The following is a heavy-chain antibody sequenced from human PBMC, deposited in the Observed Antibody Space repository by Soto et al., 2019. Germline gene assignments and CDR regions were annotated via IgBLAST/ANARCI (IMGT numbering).Heavy chain of an antibody. V-gene: IGHV1-24*01. CDR3: ATDSELTGNYYYGMDV. D-gene: IGHD7-27*01. Sequence: ASMKGSRKVSGYTPTEFSMHWVRKAPGKGLEWMGGFDPEDGETIYAQKFQGRVTMTEDTSTDTAYMELSSLRSEDTAVYYCATDSELTGNYYYGMDVWGQGTTVTVSS. CDR1: GYTPTEFS. CDR2: FDPEDGET. J-gene: IGHJ6*02.